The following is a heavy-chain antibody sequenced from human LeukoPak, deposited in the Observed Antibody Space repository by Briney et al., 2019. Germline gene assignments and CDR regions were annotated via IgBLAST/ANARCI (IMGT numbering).Heavy chain of an antibody. D-gene: IGHD3-10*01. CDR1: GFTFSGYW. Sequence: GGFLRLSCAASGFTFSGYWMNWVRQAPGKGPEWLANIKQDGSEQHYVDSVKGRFTISRDNAKNSLYLQMDSLRAEDMALYYCARDGWAHGAFDYWGQGVLVTVSS. CDR3: ARDGWAHGAFDY. J-gene: IGHJ4*02. V-gene: IGHV3-7*01. CDR2: IKQDGSEQ.